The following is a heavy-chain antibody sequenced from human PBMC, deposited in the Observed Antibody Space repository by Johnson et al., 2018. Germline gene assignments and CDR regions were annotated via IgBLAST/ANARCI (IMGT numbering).Heavy chain of an antibody. D-gene: IGHD3-9*01. J-gene: IGHJ6*02. CDR2: ISSSGSTI. Sequence: VQLVESGGGLVQPGGSLRLSCAASGFTFSSYAMSWVRQAPGKGLEWVSYISSSGSTIYYADSVKGRFTISRDNAKNSLYLQMNSLRAEDTAVYYCASNYDILTGYPYGMDVWGQGTTVTVSS. V-gene: IGHV3-48*04. CDR1: GFTFSSYA. CDR3: ASNYDILTGYPYGMDV.